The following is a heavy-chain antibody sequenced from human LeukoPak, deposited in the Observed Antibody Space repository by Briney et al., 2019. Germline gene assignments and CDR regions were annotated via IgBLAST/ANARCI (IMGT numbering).Heavy chain of an antibody. Sequence: KPSETLSLTCAVYGGSFSGYYWNWIRQPPGKGLEWIGEINHSGSTNYNPSLKSRVTISLDTSKNQFSLKLSSVIAADTAVYYCARGYYYDSSGYYGDYWGQGTLVTVSS. J-gene: IGHJ4*02. CDR1: GGSFSGYY. V-gene: IGHV4-34*01. D-gene: IGHD3-22*01. CDR2: INHSGST. CDR3: ARGYYYDSSGYYGDY.